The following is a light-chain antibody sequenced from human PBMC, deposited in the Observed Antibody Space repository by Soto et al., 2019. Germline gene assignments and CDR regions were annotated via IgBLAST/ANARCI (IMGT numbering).Light chain of an antibody. V-gene: IGKV3D-15*01. CDR2: DAS. CDR1: QSVGSK. CDR3: QQYGDWPGA. Sequence: EIVMTQSPPTLSVSPGERATISCRASQSVGSKLAWYQHRPGQAPRLLIYDASNRATGIPARFSGSGSGTEFSLTISSLQSEDFAVYSCQQYGDWPGAFGGGTKVEIK. J-gene: IGKJ4*01.